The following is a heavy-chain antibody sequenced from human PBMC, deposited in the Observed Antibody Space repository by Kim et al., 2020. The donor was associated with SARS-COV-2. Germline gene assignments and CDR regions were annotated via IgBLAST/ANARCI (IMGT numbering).Heavy chain of an antibody. CDR3: ARPAYSGPYGMDV. Sequence: NYAQKLQGRVTMTTDTSTSTAYMELRSLRSDDTAVYYCARPAYSGPYGMDVWGQGTTVIVSS. J-gene: IGHJ6*02. D-gene: IGHD2-21*01. V-gene: IGHV1-18*01.